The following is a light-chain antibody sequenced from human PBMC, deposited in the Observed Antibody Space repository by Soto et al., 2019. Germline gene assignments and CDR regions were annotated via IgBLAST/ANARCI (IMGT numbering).Light chain of an antibody. Sequence: DIHMTQSRSATSASVRHTVTITCRASQSISSLLAWYQQKPGKAPKFLIYKASSLQSGVPSRFSGSGSGTEFTLTITSLQPDDLATYYCHQYYSFPRTFGQGTKVDIK. V-gene: IGKV1-5*03. CDR2: KAS. J-gene: IGKJ1*01. CDR3: HQYYSFPRT. CDR1: QSISSL.